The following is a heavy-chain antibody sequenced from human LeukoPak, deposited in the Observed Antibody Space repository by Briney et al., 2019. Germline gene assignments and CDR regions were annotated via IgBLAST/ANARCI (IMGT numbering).Heavy chain of an antibody. CDR1: GFPFRSYA. CDR3: ARDPIILRYFDWYEGSYGMDV. D-gene: IGHD3-9*01. CDR2: IQYEGRNK. Sequence: GGSLNPSCAASGFPFRSYAMHWARQAPGKGLEWGPAIQYEGRNKYYADSVKGRFTISRDNSKNTLYLQMNSLRAEDTAVYYCARDPIILRYFDWYEGSYGMDVWGQGTTVTVSS. J-gene: IGHJ6*02. V-gene: IGHV3-30*04.